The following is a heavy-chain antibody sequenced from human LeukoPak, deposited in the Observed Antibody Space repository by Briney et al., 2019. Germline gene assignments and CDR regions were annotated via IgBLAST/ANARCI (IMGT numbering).Heavy chain of an antibody. Sequence: ASVKVSCKASGYTFTSYGISWVRQAPGQGLEWMGWISAYNGNTNYAQKLQGRVTMTTDTSTSTAYMELRSLRSDDTAVYYCAREGIFGVVIISTYYYYGMDVWGQGTTVTVSS. CDR1: GYTFTSYG. V-gene: IGHV1-18*01. J-gene: IGHJ6*02. CDR2: ISAYNGNT. CDR3: AREGIFGVVIISTYYYYGMDV. D-gene: IGHD3-3*01.